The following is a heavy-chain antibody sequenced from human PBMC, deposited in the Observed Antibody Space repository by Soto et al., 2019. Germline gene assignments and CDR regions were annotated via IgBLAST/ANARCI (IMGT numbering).Heavy chain of an antibody. Sequence: QVQLQQWGAGLLKPSETLSLTCAVYGGSFSGYYWSWIRQPPGKGLEWIGEINHSGSTNYNPSLKSRVTISVDTSKNQCSLKLSSVTAADTAVYYCAGERGGWFDPWGQGTLVTVSS. CDR3: AGERGGWFDP. J-gene: IGHJ5*02. D-gene: IGHD3-10*01. V-gene: IGHV4-34*01. CDR2: INHSGST. CDR1: GGSFSGYY.